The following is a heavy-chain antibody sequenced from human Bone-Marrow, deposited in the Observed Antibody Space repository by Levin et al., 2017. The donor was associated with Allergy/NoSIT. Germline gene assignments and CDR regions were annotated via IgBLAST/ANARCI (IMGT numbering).Heavy chain of an antibody. J-gene: IGHJ4*02. Sequence: GESLKISCAASGFTFSDHSMKWVRQAPGKGLEWVSAIDSSGRYIHYADSVKGRFTISRDDAKHSLHLQMYSLRAEDTAVYYCERVTGYCDSRTCYARGDYWGQGTLVTVSS. CDR2: IDSSGRYI. CDR3: ERVTGYCDSRTCYARGDY. D-gene: IGHD2/OR15-2a*01. CDR1: GFTFSDHS. V-gene: IGHV3-21*01.